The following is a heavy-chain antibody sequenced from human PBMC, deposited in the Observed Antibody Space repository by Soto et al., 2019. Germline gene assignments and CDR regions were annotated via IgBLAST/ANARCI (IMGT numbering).Heavy chain of an antibody. V-gene: IGHV4-30-4*01. J-gene: IGHJ4*02. CDR2: IYYTGST. CDR1: GGSISSGTIY. Sequence: QVQLQESGPGVVRPSQTLSLTCTVSGGSISSGTIYWSWIRQPPGNGLEWIGYIYYTGSTYYNPSLTSRVTISVNPSKNQFSLTLTSVTAADTAIYYCARVTMVRGVRADYWGQGTLVTVSS. D-gene: IGHD3-10*01. CDR3: ARVTMVRGVRADY.